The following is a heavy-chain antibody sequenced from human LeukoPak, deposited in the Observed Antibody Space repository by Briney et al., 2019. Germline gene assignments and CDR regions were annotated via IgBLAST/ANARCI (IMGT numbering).Heavy chain of an antibody. Sequence: GSLRLSCAASGFTFSSYGMHWVRQPPGKGLEWIGEINHSGNTNYNPSLRSRVTMSVDTSKNQFSLKLNSVTAADTAVYYCARGDRGGGSSDGMDVWGQGTTVTVSS. J-gene: IGHJ6*02. CDR1: GFTFSSYG. CDR2: INHSGNT. D-gene: IGHD3-16*02. V-gene: IGHV4-34*01. CDR3: ARGDRGGGSSDGMDV.